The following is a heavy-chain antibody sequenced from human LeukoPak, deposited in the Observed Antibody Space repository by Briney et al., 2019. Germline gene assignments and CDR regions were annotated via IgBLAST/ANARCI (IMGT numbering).Heavy chain of an antibody. CDR2: IYYSGST. CDR3: AREGYSYARGYFDY. D-gene: IGHD5-18*01. V-gene: IGHV4-59*12. CDR1: GGSISSYY. Sequence: SETLSLTCTVSGGSISSYYWSWIRQPPGKGLEWIGYIYYSGSTNYNPSLKSRVTISVDTSKNQFSLKLSSVTAADTAVYYCAREGYSYARGYFDYWGQGTLVTVSS. J-gene: IGHJ4*02.